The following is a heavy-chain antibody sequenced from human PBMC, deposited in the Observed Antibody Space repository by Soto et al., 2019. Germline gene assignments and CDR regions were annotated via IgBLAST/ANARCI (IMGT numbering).Heavy chain of an antibody. V-gene: IGHV3-33*01. D-gene: IGHD4-17*01. Sequence: GGSLRLSCAASGFTFSSYGMHWVRQAPGKGLEWVAVIWYDGSNKYYTDSVKGRFTISRDNSKNTLYLQMNSLRAEDTAVYYCARDPRSYGDYVGILVGPFDYWGQGTLVTVSS. J-gene: IGHJ4*02. CDR2: IWYDGSNK. CDR1: GFTFSSYG. CDR3: ARDPRSYGDYVGILVGPFDY.